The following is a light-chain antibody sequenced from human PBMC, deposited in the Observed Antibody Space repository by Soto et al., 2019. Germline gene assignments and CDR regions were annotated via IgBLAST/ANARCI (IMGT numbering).Light chain of an antibody. CDR2: END. CDR1: SSNIGANY. CDR3: GTWDVGLRAMV. V-gene: IGLV1-51*01. Sequence: QSVLTQPPSVSAAPGQKVTISCSGSSSNIGANYVSWFQQVPGAAPNLLIYENDKRHSGIPDRFSGSKSGTSVTLDITGLQAAGEADYYCGTWDVGLRAMVFGGGTKLTVL. J-gene: IGLJ2*01.